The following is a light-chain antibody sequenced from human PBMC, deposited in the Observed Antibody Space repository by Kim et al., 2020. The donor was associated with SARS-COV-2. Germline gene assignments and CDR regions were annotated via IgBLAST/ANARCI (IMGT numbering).Light chain of an antibody. Sequence: VSVAPGKTARITCGGNNIGSKSVHWYQQKPGQAPVLVIYYDSDRPSGIPERFSGSNSGNTATLTISRVEAGDEADYYCQVWDSSSDHLYVFGTGTKVTVL. CDR3: QVWDSSSDHLYV. CDR1: NIGSKS. V-gene: IGLV3-21*04. CDR2: YDS. J-gene: IGLJ1*01.